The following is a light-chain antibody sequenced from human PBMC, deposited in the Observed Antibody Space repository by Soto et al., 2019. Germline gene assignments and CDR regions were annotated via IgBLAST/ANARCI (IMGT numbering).Light chain of an antibody. CDR2: RAS. J-gene: IGKJ2*01. Sequence: EIVLTQSPGSLSLSPGERVALSCRASQSVTNDYLAWYQQKFGQAPRLLISRASRRATGIPDRFSGFGSGTDFTLTISRLEPEASALYFCQQYGDSPRNFGQGTKLEIK. CDR1: QSVTNDY. CDR3: QQYGDSPRN. V-gene: IGKV3-20*01.